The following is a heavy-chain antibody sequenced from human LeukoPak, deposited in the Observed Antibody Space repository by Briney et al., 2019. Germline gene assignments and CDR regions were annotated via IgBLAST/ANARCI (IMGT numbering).Heavy chain of an antibody. J-gene: IGHJ5*02. V-gene: IGHV4-4*07. D-gene: IGHD2-15*01. Sequence: SETLSLTCTVSGGSISSYYWSWIRQPAGKGLEWIGRIYTSGSTNYNPSLKSRVTMSVDTSKNQFSLKLSSVTAAYTAVYYCARGRYEAYCSGGSCNWFDPWGQGTLVTVSS. CDR1: GGSISSYY. CDR2: IYTSGST. CDR3: ARGRYEAYCSGGSCNWFDP.